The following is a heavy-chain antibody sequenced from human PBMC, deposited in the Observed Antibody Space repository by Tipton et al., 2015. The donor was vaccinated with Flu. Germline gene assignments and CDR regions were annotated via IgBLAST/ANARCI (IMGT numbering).Heavy chain of an antibody. CDR2: ITSTSSQI. Sequence: SLRLSCAASGFTFGSYSMFWVRQAPGKGLEWVSSITSTSSQINYADSVRGRFTISRDNAKYSLYLQMNILRAEDTAVYYCARFPGYCSGGSCYSTDSRYGMDVWGQGTTVTVS. J-gene: IGHJ6*02. D-gene: IGHD2-15*01. V-gene: IGHV3-21*01. CDR1: GFTFGSYS. CDR3: ARFPGYCSGGSCYSTDSRYGMDV.